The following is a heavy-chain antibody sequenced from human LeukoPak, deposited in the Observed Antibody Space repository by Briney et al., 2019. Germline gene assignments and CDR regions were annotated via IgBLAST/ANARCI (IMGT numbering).Heavy chain of an antibody. CDR2: ISSSSSYI. Sequence: GGSLRLSCAASGFTFSSYSMNWVRQAPGKGLEWVSSISSSSSYIYYADSVKGRFTISRDNAKNSLYLQMNSLRAEDTAVYYCARDVLLWSGEYNWFDPWGQGTLVTVSS. V-gene: IGHV3-21*01. CDR3: ARDVLLWSGEYNWFDP. D-gene: IGHD3-10*01. J-gene: IGHJ5*02. CDR1: GFTFSSYS.